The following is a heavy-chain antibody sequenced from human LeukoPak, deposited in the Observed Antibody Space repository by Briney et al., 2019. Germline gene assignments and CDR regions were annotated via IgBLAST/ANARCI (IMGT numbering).Heavy chain of an antibody. D-gene: IGHD3/OR15-3a*01. V-gene: IGHV4-38-2*02. CDR2: IYHSGST. Sequence: SETLSLTCTVSNYFIVSGYYWGWIRQPPGKGLEWIGSIYHSGSTYYNPSLRSRVTISVDTSKNQFSLKLNSVTAADTAVYYCARVWTGYPGHYRGQGTLVTVSS. CDR3: ARVWTGYPGHY. CDR1: NYFIVSGYY. J-gene: IGHJ4*02.